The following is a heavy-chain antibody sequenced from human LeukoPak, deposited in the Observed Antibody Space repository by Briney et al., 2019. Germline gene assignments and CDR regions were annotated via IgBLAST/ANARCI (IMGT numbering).Heavy chain of an antibody. CDR2: IYYSGST. J-gene: IGHJ4*02. CDR3: ARVLRSDYGGNSGIDY. CDR1: GGSISSSSYY. Sequence: PSETLSLTCTVSGGSISSSSYYWGWIRQPPGKGLEWIGSIYYSGSTYYNPSLKSRVTISVDTSKNQFSLKLSSVTAADTAVYYCARVLRSDYGGNSGIDYWGQGTLVTVSS. V-gene: IGHV4-39*07. D-gene: IGHD4-23*01.